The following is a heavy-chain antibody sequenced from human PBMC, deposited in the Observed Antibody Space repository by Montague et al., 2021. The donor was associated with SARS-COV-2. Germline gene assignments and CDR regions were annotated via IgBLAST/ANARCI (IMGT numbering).Heavy chain of an antibody. V-gene: IGHV4-39*01. CDR2: LHYAGSA. CDR3: VATYNGNWYYFDY. D-gene: IGHD6-13*01. CDR1: GRSFSSGDSY. J-gene: IGHJ4*02. Sequence: SETLSLTCSVSGRSFSSGDSYWGWLRQAPGKGLEWIGDLHYAGSAYYNPSLRSRVTISAGTSKNQFSLKLNSVTAADTAVYYCVATYNGNWYYFDYWGQGTLVTVSS.